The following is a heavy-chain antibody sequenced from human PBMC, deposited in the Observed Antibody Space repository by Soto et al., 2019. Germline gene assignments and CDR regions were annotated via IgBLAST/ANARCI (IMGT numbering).Heavy chain of an antibody. V-gene: IGHV4-34*01. Sequence: QVQVQQWGAGLLKPSETLSLTCAVYGGSFSENHWSWIRQPPGKGLEWIGEIQNTGGTNYSPSLKSRVTISVDRSKNQLSLSLASVSAADTAVYDCARSRNLDVWGQGTTVIVSS. CDR1: GGSFSENH. CDR2: IQNTGGT. CDR3: ARSRNLDV. J-gene: IGHJ6*02. D-gene: IGHD1-1*01.